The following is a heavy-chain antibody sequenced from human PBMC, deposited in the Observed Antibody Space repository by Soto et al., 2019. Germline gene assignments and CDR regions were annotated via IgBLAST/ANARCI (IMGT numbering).Heavy chain of an antibody. CDR3: AREVGGCYDHRWFAP. D-gene: IGHD5-12*01. V-gene: IGHV4-31*03. CDR1: GGSISSGGYY. Sequence: QVQLQESGPGLVKPSQTLSLTCTVSGGSISSGGYYWSWIRQHPGKGLEWIGYIHYSGSTYYNPSLKSRVTISVDTSKNRVARKRSSVTAADTAVYYCAREVGGCYDHRWFAPWGQGTLVTVSS. J-gene: IGHJ5*02. CDR2: IHYSGST.